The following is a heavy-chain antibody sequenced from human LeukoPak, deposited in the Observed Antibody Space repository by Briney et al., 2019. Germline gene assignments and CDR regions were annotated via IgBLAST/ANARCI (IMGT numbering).Heavy chain of an antibody. J-gene: IGHJ5*02. CDR3: ARGLRRLPLHQKFDP. D-gene: IGHD2-15*01. V-gene: IGHV4-34*01. Sequence: PSETLSLTCAVYGGSFSGYYWSWIRQPPGKGLEWIGEINHSGSTNYNPSLKSRVTISVDTSKSQFSLKLSSVTAADTAVYYCARGLRRLPLHQKFDPWGQGTLVTVSS. CDR1: GGSFSGYY. CDR2: INHSGST.